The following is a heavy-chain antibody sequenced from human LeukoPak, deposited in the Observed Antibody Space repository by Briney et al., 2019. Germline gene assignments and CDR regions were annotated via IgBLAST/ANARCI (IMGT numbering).Heavy chain of an antibody. D-gene: IGHD6-19*01. Sequence: ASVKVSCKASGYTFTSYYMHWVRQAPGQGLEWMGIINPSGGSTSYAQKFQGRVTMTRDMSTSTVYMELSSLRSEDTAVYYCAREGYSSGWYGETPYYYMDVWGKGTTVTVSS. J-gene: IGHJ6*03. V-gene: IGHV1-46*01. CDR2: INPSGGST. CDR1: GYTFTSYY. CDR3: AREGYSSGWYGETPYYYMDV.